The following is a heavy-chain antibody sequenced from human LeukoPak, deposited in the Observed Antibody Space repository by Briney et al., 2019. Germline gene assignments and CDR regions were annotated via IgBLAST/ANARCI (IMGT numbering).Heavy chain of an antibody. CDR2: IRFDGGEK. D-gene: IGHD6-13*01. Sequence: GGSLRLSCAASGFTFTNSGMHWVRQAPGKGLEWVAFIRFDGGEKFYADSVRGRFTISRDNSKNTLYLQMNSLRAEDTAVCYCAVLQQLAIRRHWGQGTLVTVSS. CDR1: GFTFTNSG. J-gene: IGHJ1*01. V-gene: IGHV3-30*02. CDR3: AVLQQLAIRRH.